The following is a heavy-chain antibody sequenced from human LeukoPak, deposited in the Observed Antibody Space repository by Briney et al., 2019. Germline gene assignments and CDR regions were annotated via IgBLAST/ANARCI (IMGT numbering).Heavy chain of an antibody. CDR3: ARAPDAFDI. Sequence: PSETLSLTCAVYGGSFSGYYWSWIRQPPGKGLEWIGEINHSGSTNYNPSLKGRVTISVDTSKNQFSLKLSPVTAADTAVYYCARAPDAFDIWGQGTMVTVSS. CDR2: INHSGST. V-gene: IGHV4-34*01. J-gene: IGHJ3*02. CDR1: GGSFSGYY.